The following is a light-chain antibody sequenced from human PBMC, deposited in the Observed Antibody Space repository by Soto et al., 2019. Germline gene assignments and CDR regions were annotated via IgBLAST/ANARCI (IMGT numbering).Light chain of an antibody. CDR1: QSVSSN. V-gene: IGKV3D-15*03. CDR2: GAA. Sequence: EIVMTQSPATLSVSPGERSTLSCRASQSVSSNLAWYQQKPGQSPRLPSYGAARRATCIPNRFSGIGSGTDFTLTVCILEPEDFALDRRPQRNNWPITHGK. J-gene: IGKJ5*01. CDR3: PQRNNWPIT.